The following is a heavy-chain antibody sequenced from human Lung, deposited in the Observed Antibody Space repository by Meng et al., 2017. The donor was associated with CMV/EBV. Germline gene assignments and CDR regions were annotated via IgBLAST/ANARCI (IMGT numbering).Heavy chain of an antibody. CDR1: GYSFSGFY. D-gene: IGHD6-19*01. J-gene: IGHJ4*01. CDR3: AKSSDNGWSS. CDR2: VNPISDDT. Sequence: VQLVQSGAEVKSPGASVKISCQASGYSFSGFYLNWARQAPGHGPEWLGRVNPISDDTHLAQKFEGRITVTRGATINTAFRELTRLRPGDTAVYYCAKSSDNGWSSWGPGTLVTVSS. V-gene: IGHV1-2*06.